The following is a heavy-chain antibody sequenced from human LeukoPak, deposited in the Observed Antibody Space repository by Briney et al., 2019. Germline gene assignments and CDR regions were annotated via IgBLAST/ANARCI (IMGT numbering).Heavy chain of an antibody. CDR2: IRSKVYGGTT. J-gene: IGHJ4*02. CDR3: VRYSGDADY. Sequence: RSGRSLRLSCTASGFTFGDYATSWFRQAPGKGLEWVGFIRSKVYGGTTEYAASVKGRFTISRDDSKSIAYLQMNSLKSEDTAVYYCVRYSGDADYWGQGTLVTVSS. D-gene: IGHD5-12*01. CDR1: GFTFGDYA. V-gene: IGHV3-49*03.